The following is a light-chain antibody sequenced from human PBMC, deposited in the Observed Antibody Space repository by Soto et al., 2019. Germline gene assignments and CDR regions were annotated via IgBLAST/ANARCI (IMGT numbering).Light chain of an antibody. Sequence: QSVLTQTPSVSGAPGQRVTISCTGRSSNIGAGYDVHWYQHLPGTAPKLLIYGTTNRPSGVPDRFSGSKSGISASLAITGLQAEDEADYYCQSYDSTLSDRYVFGTGTKVTVL. CDR2: GTT. CDR3: QSYDSTLSDRYV. J-gene: IGLJ1*01. V-gene: IGLV1-40*01. CDR1: SSNIGAGYD.